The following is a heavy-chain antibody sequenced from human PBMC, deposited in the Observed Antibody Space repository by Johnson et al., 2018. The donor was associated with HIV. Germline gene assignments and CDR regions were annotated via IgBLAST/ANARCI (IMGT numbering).Heavy chain of an antibody. J-gene: IGHJ3*02. D-gene: IGHD5-24*01. V-gene: IGHV3-7*01. CDR2: IKQDGGEK. CDR1: GFTFSSYW. CDR3: ARATMSYKVWLQLSAAFDI. Sequence: VQLVESGGGLVQPGGSLRLSCAASGFTFSSYWMTWVRQAPGKGLEWVANIKQDGGEKYYVDSVKGRFTISRDNAKNSLYLQMNSLRAEDTAVYCCARATMSYKVWLQLSAAFDIWGQGTMVTVSS.